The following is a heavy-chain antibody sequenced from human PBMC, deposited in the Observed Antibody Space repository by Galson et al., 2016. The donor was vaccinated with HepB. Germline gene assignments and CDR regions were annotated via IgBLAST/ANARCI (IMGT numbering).Heavy chain of an antibody. CDR3: VEQRKGAPYGMDV. D-gene: IGHD1/OR15-1a*01. J-gene: IGHJ6*02. CDR1: GFTFSRYW. V-gene: IGHV3-33*08. CDR2: IWFDGSNK. Sequence: SLRLSCAASGFTFSRYWMHWVRQAPGKGLEWVAVIWFDGSNKNYVDSVRGRFTISRDNSMNTLYLQMSTLRAEDTAVYYCVEQRKGAPYGMDVWGQGTTVTVSS.